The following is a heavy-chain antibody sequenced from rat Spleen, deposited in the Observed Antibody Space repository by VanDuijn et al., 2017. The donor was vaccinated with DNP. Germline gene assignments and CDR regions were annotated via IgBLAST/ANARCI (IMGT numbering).Heavy chain of an antibody. Sequence: EVQLVESGGGLVQPVRSLKLSCAASGFTFSDYYMAWVRQAPTKGLEWVASISHDGGSTHYRDSVKGRFSISRDNAKNTQYLQMDSLRSEDTATYYCTRQDPFDYWGQGVMVTVSS. CDR2: ISHDGGST. CDR3: TRQDPFDY. J-gene: IGHJ2*01. CDR1: GFTFSDYY. V-gene: IGHV5-20*01.